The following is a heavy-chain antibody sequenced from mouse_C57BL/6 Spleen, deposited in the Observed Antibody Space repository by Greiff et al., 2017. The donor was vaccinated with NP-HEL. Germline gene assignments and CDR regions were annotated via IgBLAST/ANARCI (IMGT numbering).Heavy chain of an antibody. CDR1: GFTFSDYY. D-gene: IGHD3-2*02. Sequence: EVNVVESEGGLVQPGSSMKLSCTASGFTFSDYYMAWVRQVPEKGLEWVANINYDGSSTYYLDSLKSRFIISRDNAKNILYLQMSSLKSEDTATYYCARDPVDSSGYYFDYWGQGTTLTVSS. J-gene: IGHJ2*01. V-gene: IGHV5-16*01. CDR3: ARDPVDSSGYYFDY. CDR2: INYDGSST.